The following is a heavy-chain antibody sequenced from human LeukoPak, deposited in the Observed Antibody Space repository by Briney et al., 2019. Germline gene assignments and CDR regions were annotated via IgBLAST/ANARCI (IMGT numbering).Heavy chain of an antibody. CDR1: RFTFSSYW. D-gene: IGHD3-22*01. Sequence: QSGGSLRLSCAASRFTFSSYWMSWVRQAPGKGLEWVANIKQDGSDKYYADSVKGRFTISRDNAKNSLFLQMSSLRAEDTAVYYCARDPTPFTYYYYSSGYYADLWGQGTLITVSS. V-gene: IGHV3-7*01. CDR2: IKQDGSDK. CDR3: ARDPTPFTYYYYSSGYYADL. J-gene: IGHJ5*02.